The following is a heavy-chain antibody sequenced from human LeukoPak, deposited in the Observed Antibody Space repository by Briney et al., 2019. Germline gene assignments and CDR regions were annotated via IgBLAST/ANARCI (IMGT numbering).Heavy chain of an antibody. CDR3: ARGRLATWYSSSSFCFDY. D-gene: IGHD6-6*01. V-gene: IGHV4-34*01. CDR1: GGSFSGYY. CDR2: INHSGST. J-gene: IGHJ4*02. Sequence: SETLSLTCAVYGGSFSGYYWSWIRQPPGKGLEWIGEINHSGSTNYNPSLKSRVTISVDTSKNQFSLKLSPVTAADTAVYYCARGRLATWYSSSSFCFDYWGQGTLVTVSS.